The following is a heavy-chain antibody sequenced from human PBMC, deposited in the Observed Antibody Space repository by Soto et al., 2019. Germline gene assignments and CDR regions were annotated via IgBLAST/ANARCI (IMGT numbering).Heavy chain of an antibody. CDR1: GGSISSYY. J-gene: IGHJ4*02. Sequence: QVQLQESGPGLVKPSETLSLTCTVSGGSISSYYWSWIRQPPGKGLEWIGYIYYSGSTNYNPSLKSRDTISVDTSKNQYSLKLSSVNAADTAVYYCARLDPHFDYWGQGTLVTVSS. D-gene: IGHD3-3*01. CDR3: ARLDPHFDY. V-gene: IGHV4-59*01. CDR2: IYYSGST.